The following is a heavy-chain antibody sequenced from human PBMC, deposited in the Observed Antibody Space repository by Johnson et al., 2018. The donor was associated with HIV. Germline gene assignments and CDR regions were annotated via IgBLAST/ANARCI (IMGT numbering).Heavy chain of an antibody. D-gene: IGHD6-19*01. V-gene: IGHV3-30*02. CDR1: GFTFSSYG. CDR2: IRYDGSNK. CDR3: ARDQSNGWNRGAFDI. J-gene: IGHJ3*02. Sequence: QVQLVESGGGVVQPGGSLRLSCAASGFTFSSYGMHWVRQAPGKWLEWVAFIRYDGSNKYYADSVKGRFTISRDNSKNTLYLQMNSLRAEDTAVYYCARDQSNGWNRGAFDIWGQGTVVTVSS.